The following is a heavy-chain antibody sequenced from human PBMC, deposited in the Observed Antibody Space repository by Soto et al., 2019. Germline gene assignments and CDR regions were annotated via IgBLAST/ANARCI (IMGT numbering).Heavy chain of an antibody. Sequence: VGSLRLSCAASGFTCSSYDMSWVRQAPGKGLEWVSTILVGGSTHYPDSVKGRFTISRDNSKNTVFLQMNSLTAGDTAVYYCAKATATGGGAFDICGQGTVVTVSS. CDR2: ILVGGST. CDR1: GFTCSSYD. J-gene: IGHJ3*02. V-gene: IGHV3-23*01. D-gene: IGHD2-8*02. CDR3: AKATATGGGAFDI.